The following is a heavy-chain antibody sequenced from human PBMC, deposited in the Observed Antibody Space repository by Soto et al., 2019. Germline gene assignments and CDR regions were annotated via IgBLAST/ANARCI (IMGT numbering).Heavy chain of an antibody. J-gene: IGHJ4*02. CDR2: INPMSRTA. Sequence: VQLVQSGSEVKKPGSSVKVSCKASGDTSTTYVVSWVRQAPGNGLEWMGGINPMSRTAKYAEKYSGRVRITADEATKTVYLDLTTLRFEDTAVYFCVRGTYCGASCYFAREYWGKGTLVAVSS. D-gene: IGHD2-21*01. CDR1: GDTSTTYV. CDR3: VRGTYCGASCYFAREY. V-gene: IGHV1-69*01.